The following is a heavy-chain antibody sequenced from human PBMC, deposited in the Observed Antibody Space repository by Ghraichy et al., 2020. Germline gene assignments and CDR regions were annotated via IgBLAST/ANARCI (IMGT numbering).Heavy chain of an antibody. V-gene: IGHV3-23*01. CDR3: ARGRLLWFGVFDY. CDR1: GFTFSNYA. Sequence: GESLNISCAASGFTFSNYAMSWVRQAPGKGLEWVSTISGSGGGTYYADSVRGRFIISRDKSKNTVYLQMNSLRADDTAAYYCARGRLLWFGVFDYWGQGTLVTASS. J-gene: IGHJ4*02. D-gene: IGHD3-10*01. CDR2: ISGSGGGT.